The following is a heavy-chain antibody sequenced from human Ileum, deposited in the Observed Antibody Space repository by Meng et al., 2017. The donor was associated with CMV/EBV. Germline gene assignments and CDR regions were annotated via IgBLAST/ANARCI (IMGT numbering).Heavy chain of an antibody. Sequence: VALVESGGGGDPAGDDFRLYCAEYGFTFSGYGMHWVSRATGKGLEWVAFLRYDGSNTYYADSVKGRFTMYRKNSKNNMYLQINSLRDEDMAVYYCAKIEYWGQGTLVTVSS. CDR2: LRYDGSNT. V-gene: IGHV3-30*02. CDR3: AKIEY. CDR1: GFTFSGYG. J-gene: IGHJ4*02.